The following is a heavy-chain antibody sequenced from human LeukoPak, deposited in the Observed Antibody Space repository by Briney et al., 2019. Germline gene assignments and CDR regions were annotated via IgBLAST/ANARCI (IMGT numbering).Heavy chain of an antibody. Sequence: PRGSLRLSCAASGFTFSSYGMHWVRQAPGKGLEWVAVIWYDGSNEFYADSVKGRFTISRDNSKSTLYLQINSLRAEDTAVYYCARDISSRWYDFWGQGTLVTVSS. J-gene: IGHJ5*01. CDR2: IWYDGSNE. V-gene: IGHV3-33*01. CDR1: GFTFSSYG. CDR3: ARDISSRWYDF. D-gene: IGHD6-13*01.